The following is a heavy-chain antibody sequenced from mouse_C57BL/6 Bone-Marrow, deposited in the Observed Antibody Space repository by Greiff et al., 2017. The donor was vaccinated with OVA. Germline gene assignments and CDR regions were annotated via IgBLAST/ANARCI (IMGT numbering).Heavy chain of an antibody. CDR1: GYTFTSYW. V-gene: IGHV1-55*01. CDR3: AREGVMGNYLLDYAMDY. CDR2: IYPGSGST. Sequence: QVQLKQPGAELVKPGASVKMSCKASGYTFTSYWITWVKQRPGQGLEWIGDIYPGSGSTNYNEKFKSKATLPVDTSSSTAYMQLSSLTSEDSAVYYCAREGVMGNYLLDYAMDYWGQGTSVTVSS. D-gene: IGHD2-1*01. J-gene: IGHJ4*01.